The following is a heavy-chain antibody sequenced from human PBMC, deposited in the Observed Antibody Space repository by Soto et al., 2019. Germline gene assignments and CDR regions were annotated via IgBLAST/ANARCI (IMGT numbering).Heavy chain of an antibody. CDR1: GYTFTSYG. CDR2: ISAYNGNT. D-gene: IGHD2-2*01. J-gene: IGHJ4*02. CDR3: ARVLYQPPANYFYS. Sequence: QVQLVQSGAEVKKPGASVKVSCKASGYTFTSYGISWVRQAPGQRLEWMGWISAYNGNTNSAQKLQGRVTMTTDTSTITAYLELRSLRSDDTAVYYCARVLYQPPANYFYSWGQGTLFTVSS. V-gene: IGHV1-18*01.